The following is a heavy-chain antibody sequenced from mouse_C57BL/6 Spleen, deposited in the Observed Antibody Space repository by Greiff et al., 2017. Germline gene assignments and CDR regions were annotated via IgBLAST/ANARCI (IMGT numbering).Heavy chain of an antibody. Sequence: VQLQQPGAELVKPGASVKMSCKASGYTFTSYWITWVKQRPGQGLEWIGDIYPGSGSPNYNEKFKSKATLTVDTSSSTAYMQLSSLTSEDSAVYYCARSYYGIAMDYWGQGTSVTVSS. CDR1: GYTFTSYW. D-gene: IGHD1-1*01. CDR3: ARSYYGIAMDY. V-gene: IGHV1-55*01. CDR2: IYPGSGSP. J-gene: IGHJ4*01.